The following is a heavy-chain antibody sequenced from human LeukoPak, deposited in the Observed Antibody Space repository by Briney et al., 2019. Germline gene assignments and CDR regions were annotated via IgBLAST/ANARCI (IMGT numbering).Heavy chain of an antibody. J-gene: IGHJ4*02. CDR3: ARGPTSMTTVTPPLH. D-gene: IGHD4-17*01. Sequence: PSETLSLTCTVSGGSISSYYWSWIRQPPGKGLEWIGYIYYSGSTNYNPSLKSRVTISVDTSKNQFSLKLTSVTAADTAVYYCARGPTSMTTVTPPLHWGQGTLVTVSS. CDR2: IYYSGST. V-gene: IGHV4-59*12. CDR1: GGSISSYY.